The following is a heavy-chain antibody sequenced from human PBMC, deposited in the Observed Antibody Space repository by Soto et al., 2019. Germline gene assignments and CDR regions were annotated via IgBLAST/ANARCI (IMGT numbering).Heavy chain of an antibody. D-gene: IGHD3-3*01. Sequence: QGQLVQSGAEVKKPGASVKVSCKASGYTFTSYGISWVRQAPGQGLEWMGWISAYNGNTNYAQKLQDRVTMTTDTSRSTAYMELRSLRSHDTAVYYCARVIFGVDYFDYWGQGTLVTVSS. CDR1: GYTFTSYG. CDR3: ARVIFGVDYFDY. V-gene: IGHV1-18*01. CDR2: ISAYNGNT. J-gene: IGHJ4*02.